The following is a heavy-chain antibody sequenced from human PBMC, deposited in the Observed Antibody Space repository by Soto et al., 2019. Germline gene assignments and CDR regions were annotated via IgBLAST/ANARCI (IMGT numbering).Heavy chain of an antibody. Sequence: EVQLVESGGGLVKPGGSLRLSCAASGFTFRNAWMSWVRQAPGKGLEWVGRIKSKTDGGTTDYAAPVKGRFTTSRDDSKKTLYLQMNSLQTEDTAVYYCTTEALWNISLEDYFAYWGQGTLVTVSS. CDR2: IKSKTDGGTT. D-gene: IGHD1-1*01. CDR1: GFTFRNAW. J-gene: IGHJ4*02. CDR3: TTEALWNISLEDYFAY. V-gene: IGHV3-15*01.